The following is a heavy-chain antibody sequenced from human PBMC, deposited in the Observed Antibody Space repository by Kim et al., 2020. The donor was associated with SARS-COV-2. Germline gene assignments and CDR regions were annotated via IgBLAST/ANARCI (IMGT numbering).Heavy chain of an antibody. V-gene: IGHV3-33*08. J-gene: IGHJ3*02. CDR1: GFTSSSYG. D-gene: IGHD3-10*01. Sequence: GGSLRLSCAASGFTSSSYGMHWVRQAPGKGLEWVAVIWYDGSNKYYEDSVKGRFTISRDNSKNTLYLQMNSLRAEDTAVYYCARDADSMDDAFDIWGQGTMVTVSS. CDR3: ARDADSMDDAFDI. CDR2: IWYDGSNK.